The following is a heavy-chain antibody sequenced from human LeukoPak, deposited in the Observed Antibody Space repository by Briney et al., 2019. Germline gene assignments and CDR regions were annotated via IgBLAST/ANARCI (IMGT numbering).Heavy chain of an antibody. V-gene: IGHV4-59*01. CDR2: TSGST. D-gene: IGHD3-22*01. J-gene: IGHJ5*02. CDR3: ARTVRDSSGNYPRWLDP. CDR1: GGSINSYS. Sequence: SETLSLTCTVPGGSINSYSWSWIRQPPGKGLEWIGYTSGSTNYNPSLKSRVTISVDTSKNQFSLKVSSVTAAATAVYFCARTVRDSSGNYPRWLDPWGQGTLVTVSS.